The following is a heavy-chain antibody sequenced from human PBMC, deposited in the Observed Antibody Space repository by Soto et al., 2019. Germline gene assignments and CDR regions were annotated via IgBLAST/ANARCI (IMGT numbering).Heavy chain of an antibody. D-gene: IGHD5-12*01. V-gene: IGHV4-59*01. CDR3: AREGNLGRWLQPLDF. CDR1: GGSISSYY. CDR2: IHYSGST. J-gene: IGHJ4*02. Sequence: PSETLSLTCTVSGGSISSYYWSWIRQPPGKGLEWIGNIHYSGSTNYNPSLKSRVSMSVDTSKNQFSLRLISVTAADTAKYFCAREGNLGRWLQPLDFWGQGTLVTVSS.